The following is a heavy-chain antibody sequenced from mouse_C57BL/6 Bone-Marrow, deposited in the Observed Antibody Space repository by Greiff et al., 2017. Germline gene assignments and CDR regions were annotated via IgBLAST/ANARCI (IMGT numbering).Heavy chain of an antibody. CDR3: ARVYGRSHWSFDV. V-gene: IGHV1-81*01. J-gene: IGHJ1*03. D-gene: IGHD1-1*01. CDR2: IYPRSGNT. CDR1: GYTFTSYG. Sequence: QVQLQQSGAELARPGASVKLSCKASGYTFTSYGISWVKQRPGQGLEWIGEIYPRSGNTYYNEKFKGKATLTADKSSSTAYMELRSLTSEDSAVYFCARVYGRSHWSFDVWGTGTTVTVSS.